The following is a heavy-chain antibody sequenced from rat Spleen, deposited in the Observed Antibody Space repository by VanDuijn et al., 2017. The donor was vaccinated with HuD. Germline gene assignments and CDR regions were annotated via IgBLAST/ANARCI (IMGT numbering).Heavy chain of an antibody. CDR3: TTYSDYGTSPFAY. CDR1: GFTFSNYG. D-gene: IGHD1-6*01. CDR2: ISSGGSNT. J-gene: IGHJ3*01. Sequence: EVQLVESGGGLVQPGRSLKLSCAASGFTFSNYGMAWVRPTPTNGLEWVASISSGGSNTHYRDSMKCRFTISRDNAKNTQYMQMDILMSEDTATYYFTTYSDYGTSPFAYLGRGALVTVSS. V-gene: IGHV5S14*01.